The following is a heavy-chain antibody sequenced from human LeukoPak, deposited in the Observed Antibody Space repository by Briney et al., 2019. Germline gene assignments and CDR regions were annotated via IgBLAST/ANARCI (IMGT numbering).Heavy chain of an antibody. D-gene: IGHD6-13*01. CDR3: ASNDEQQLVQGTTDDYYMDV. J-gene: IGHJ6*03. CDR2: IIPIFGTA. Sequence: SVKVSCKASGGTFSSYAISWVRQAPGQGLEWMGRIIPIFGTANYAQKFQGRVTITTDESTSTAYMELSSLRSEDTAVYYCASNDEQQLVQGTTDDYYMDVWGKGTTVTVSS. V-gene: IGHV1-69*05. CDR1: GGTFSSYA.